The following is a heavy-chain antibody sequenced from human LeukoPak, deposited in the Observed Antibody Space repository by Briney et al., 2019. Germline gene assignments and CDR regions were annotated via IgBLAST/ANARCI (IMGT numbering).Heavy chain of an antibody. D-gene: IGHD3-22*01. V-gene: IGHV3-33*01. J-gene: IGHJ5*02. CDR2: IWYDGSNK. CDR3: ARYYYDSSGYWRFDP. Sequence: PGRSLRLSCAASGFTFSSYGMHWVRQAPGKGLEWVAVIWYDGSNKYYADSVKGRFTISRDNSKNTLYLQMNSLRAEDTAVYYCARYYYDSSGYWRFDPWGQGTLVTVSS. CDR1: GFTFSSYG.